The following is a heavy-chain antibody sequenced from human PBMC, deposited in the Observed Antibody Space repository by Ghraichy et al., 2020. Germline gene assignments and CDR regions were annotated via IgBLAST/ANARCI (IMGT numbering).Heavy chain of an antibody. CDR2: INHSGST. CDR1: GGSFSGYY. CDR3: ARRRQRKFRPQSNGGHFDY. D-gene: IGHD3-16*01. J-gene: IGHJ4*02. V-gene: IGHV4-34*01. Sequence: SETLSLTCAVYGGSFSGYYWSWIRQPPGKGLEWIGEINHSGSTNYNPSLKSRVTISVDTSKNQFSLKLSSVTAADTAVYYCARRRQRKFRPQSNGGHFDYWGQGTLVTVSS.